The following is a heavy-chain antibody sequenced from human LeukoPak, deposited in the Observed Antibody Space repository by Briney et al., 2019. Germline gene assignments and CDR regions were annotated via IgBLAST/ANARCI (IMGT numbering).Heavy chain of an antibody. CDR1: GLTFSSYS. Sequence: PGGSLRLSCAASGLTFSSYSMNWVRQAPGKGREWVSSISISRSSYIYYADSVKGRFTISRDNAKNSLYLQMNSLRAEDTAVYYCARVWEVDTAMANWGQGTLVTVSS. CDR3: ARVWEVDTAMAN. V-gene: IGHV3-21*01. J-gene: IGHJ4*02. CDR2: ISISRSSYI. D-gene: IGHD5-18*01.